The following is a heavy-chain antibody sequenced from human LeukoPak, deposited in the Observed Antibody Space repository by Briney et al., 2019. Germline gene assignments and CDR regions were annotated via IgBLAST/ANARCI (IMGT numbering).Heavy chain of an antibody. CDR2: ISSSSDYT. Sequence: KPGGSLRLSCAASGFTFSDYYMSWIRQAPGKGLEWASYISSSSDYTNYAESVRGRFTISRDSAKNSLYLQMNSLRAEDTAVYYCARPPYSSSWDPGWFDPWGQGTLITVSA. D-gene: IGHD6-13*01. V-gene: IGHV3-11*06. CDR1: GFTFSDYY. CDR3: ARPPYSSSWDPGWFDP. J-gene: IGHJ5*02.